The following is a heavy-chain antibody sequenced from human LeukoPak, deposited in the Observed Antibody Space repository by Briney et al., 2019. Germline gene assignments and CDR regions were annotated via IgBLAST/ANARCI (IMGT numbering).Heavy chain of an antibody. D-gene: IGHD1-26*01. CDR1: GVTFDVYA. J-gene: IGHJ4*02. CDR2: ICWNSASI. CDR3: ARDPTYYLRYGYFDS. Sequence: PGGALRLSSAASGVTFDVYAMHWGREGPGKGVWCGSGICWNSASIGYADSVKGRFTISRDNANNVLYLQMNSLRAEDTAVYYCARDPTYYLRYGYFDSWGQGTLVTVSS. V-gene: IGHV3-9*01.